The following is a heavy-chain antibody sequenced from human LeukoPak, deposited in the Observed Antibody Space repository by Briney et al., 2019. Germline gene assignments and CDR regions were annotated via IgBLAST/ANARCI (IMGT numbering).Heavy chain of an antibody. J-gene: IGHJ4*02. Sequence: ASVKVSCKASGYTFTSYGISWVRQAPGQGLEWMGWISAYNGNTNYAQKLQGRVTMTTDTSTSTAYMELRSLRSDDTAVYYCARARRGVEMATIFDFWGQGTLVTVSS. CDR3: ARARRGVEMATIFDF. CDR2: ISAYNGNT. CDR1: GYTFTSYG. D-gene: IGHD5-24*01. V-gene: IGHV1-18*01.